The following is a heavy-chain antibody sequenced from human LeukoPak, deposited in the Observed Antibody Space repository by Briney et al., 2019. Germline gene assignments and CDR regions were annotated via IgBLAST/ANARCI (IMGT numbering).Heavy chain of an antibody. CDR3: ARQLYVSGSYYAPMDV. V-gene: IGHV4-39*01. CDR1: GGSISSYY. D-gene: IGHD3-10*01. Sequence: SETLSLTCTVSGGSISSYYWNWIRQPPGKGLEWIASVHYSGSTYYNPSLKSRVTISIDTSKNQFSLKLTSVTAADTAVYFCARQLYVSGSYYAPMDVWGKGTTVMISS. CDR2: VHYSGST. J-gene: IGHJ6*03.